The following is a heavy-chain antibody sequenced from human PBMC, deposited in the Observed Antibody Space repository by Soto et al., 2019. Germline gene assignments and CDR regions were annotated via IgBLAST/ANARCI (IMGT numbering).Heavy chain of an antibody. J-gene: IGHJ6*02. Sequence: PGVSLRVSCAASGFTCSSYAMHWVLQDPGKGLEWVAVISYDGSNKYYADSVKGRFTISRDNSKNTLYLQMNSLRAEDTAVYYCARAVAAAGTGIYYGMDVWGQGTTVTVSS. CDR1: GFTCSSYA. V-gene: IGHV3-30-3*01. CDR3: ARAVAAAGTGIYYGMDV. CDR2: ISYDGSNK. D-gene: IGHD6-13*01.